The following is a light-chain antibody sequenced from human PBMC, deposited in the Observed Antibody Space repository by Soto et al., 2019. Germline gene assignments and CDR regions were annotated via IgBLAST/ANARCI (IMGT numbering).Light chain of an antibody. J-gene: IGKJ4*01. Sequence: EIVITQSPATLSLSPGEIATLSCGASQSVSSNLAWYQQKPGQAPRLLIYGASTRATGIPARFSGSGSGTEFTLTISSLQSEDFAVYYCQQYNNWPPLTFGGGTKVDIK. V-gene: IGKV3-15*01. CDR3: QQYNNWPPLT. CDR2: GAS. CDR1: QSVSSN.